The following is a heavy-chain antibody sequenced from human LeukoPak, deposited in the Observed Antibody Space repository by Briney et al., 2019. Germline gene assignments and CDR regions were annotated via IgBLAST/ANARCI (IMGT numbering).Heavy chain of an antibody. J-gene: IGHJ4*02. D-gene: IGHD5-18*01. CDR2: IIPIFGTA. V-gene: IGHV1-69*13. CDR1: GYTFTGYY. CDR3: ARRAHTAMGLPYFDY. Sequence: SVKVSCKASGYTFTGYYIHWVRQAPGQGLEWMGGIIPIFGTANYAQKFQGRVTITADESTSTAYMELSSLRSEDTAVYYCARRAHTAMGLPYFDYWGQGTLVTVSS.